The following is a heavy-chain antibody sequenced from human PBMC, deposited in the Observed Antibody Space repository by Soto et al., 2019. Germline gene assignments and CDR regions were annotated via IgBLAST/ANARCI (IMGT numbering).Heavy chain of an antibody. J-gene: IGHJ5*02. CDR1: GFSLSTSGVG. D-gene: IGHD3-3*01. V-gene: IGHV2-5*02. CDR2: IYWDDDK. CDR3: AHTTRDSLRFLEWLLTASWFDP. Sequence: QITLKESGPTLVKPTQTLTLTCTFSGFSLSTSGVGVGWIRQPPGKALEWLALIYWDDDKRYIPSLKSRLTITKDTSKNQVVLTMTNMDPVDTATYYCAHTTRDSLRFLEWLLTASWFDPWGQGTLVTVSS.